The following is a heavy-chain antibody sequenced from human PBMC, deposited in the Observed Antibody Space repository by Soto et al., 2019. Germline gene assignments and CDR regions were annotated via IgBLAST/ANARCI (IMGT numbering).Heavy chain of an antibody. CDR2: IWYDGSNK. CDR1: GFTFSSYG. Sequence: PGGSLRLSCAASGFTFSSYGMHWVRQAPGKGLEWVAVIWYDGSNKYYADSVKGRFTISRDNSKNTLYLQMNSLRAEDTAVYYCARPSGYYDSSGWYFDYWGQGTLVTVPQ. V-gene: IGHV3-33*01. J-gene: IGHJ4*02. D-gene: IGHD3-22*01. CDR3: ARPSGYYDSSGWYFDY.